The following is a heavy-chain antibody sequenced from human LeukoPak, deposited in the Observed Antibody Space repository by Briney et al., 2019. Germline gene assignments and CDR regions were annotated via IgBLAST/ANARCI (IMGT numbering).Heavy chain of an antibody. J-gene: IGHJ5*02. D-gene: IGHD2-2*01. CDR2: IDRSGGT. V-gene: IGHV4-34*01. Sequence: SETLSLTCGVYGGSFSSYFWTWIRQSPAKGLEWIGDIDRSGGTDYNPYLKSRANISIDTSRSQFSLTLSSVTAADTAMYYCARVLGIAVVPGATEDNYFDPWGQGTLVVVSS. CDR1: GGSFSSYF. CDR3: ARVLGIAVVPGATEDNYFDP.